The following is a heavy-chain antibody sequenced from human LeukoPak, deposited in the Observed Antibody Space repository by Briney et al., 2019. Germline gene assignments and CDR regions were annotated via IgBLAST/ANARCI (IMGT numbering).Heavy chain of an antibody. CDR2: IRDYKDNT. CDR3: ARVRGSSGWNEFDY. CDR1: GYTFSSYG. Sequence: GASVKVSCKASGYTFSSYGISWVRQAPGQGLEWMGWIRDYKDNTIYAQKVQGRVTMTTETSTSTAYMELRSLRSDDTAVYYCARVRGSSGWNEFDYWGQGTLATVSS. V-gene: IGHV1-18*01. J-gene: IGHJ4*02. D-gene: IGHD1-1*01.